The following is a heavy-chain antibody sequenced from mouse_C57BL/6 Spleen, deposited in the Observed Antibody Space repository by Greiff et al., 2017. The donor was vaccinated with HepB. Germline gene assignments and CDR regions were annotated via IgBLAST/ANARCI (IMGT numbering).Heavy chain of an antibody. D-gene: IGHD1-1*01. CDR2: IYPGDGDT. CDR1: GYAFSSSW. J-gene: IGHJ1*03. V-gene: IGHV1-82*01. CDR3: ARTITTVVADGYFDV. Sequence: QVQLQQSGPELVKPGASVKISCKASGYAFSSSWMNWVKQRPGKGLEWIGRIYPGDGDTNYNGKFKGKATLTADKSSSTAYMQLSSLTSEDSAVYFCARTITTVVADGYFDVWGTGTTVTVSS.